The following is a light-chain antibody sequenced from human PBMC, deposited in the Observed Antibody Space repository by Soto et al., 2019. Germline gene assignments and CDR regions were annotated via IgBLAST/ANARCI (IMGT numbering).Light chain of an antibody. V-gene: IGKV3-20*01. CDR2: GAS. J-gene: IGKJ2*01. CDR1: QSVTSSY. CDR3: QQYGSSPYT. Sequence: DIVLTQSPGTLSLSPGERATLSCRASQSVTSSYLAWYQQKPGQAPRLLIYGASTRATDIPDRFSGIGSGTDFTLTISRLEPEDFAVYFCQQYGSSPYTFGQGTKLEIK.